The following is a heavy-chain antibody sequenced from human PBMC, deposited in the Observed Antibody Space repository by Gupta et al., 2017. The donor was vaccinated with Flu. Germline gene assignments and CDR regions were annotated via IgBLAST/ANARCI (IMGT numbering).Heavy chain of an antibody. V-gene: IGHV4-34*01. D-gene: IGHD6-13*01. CDR3: ARVGLAAYGSNWFDP. Sequence: GGSFSGHYWSWIRQSPGKGLEWIGEIHQSGDTKYNPSLKSRVTISLDTSKSQFSLSLNSVTAADTAVYYCARVGLAAYGSNWFDPWGHGTLGTVSS. J-gene: IGHJ5*02. CDR2: IHQSGDT. CDR1: GGSFSGHY.